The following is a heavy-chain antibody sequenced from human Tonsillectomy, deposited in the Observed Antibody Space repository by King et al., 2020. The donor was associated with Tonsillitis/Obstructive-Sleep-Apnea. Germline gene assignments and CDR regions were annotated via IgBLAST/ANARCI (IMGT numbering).Heavy chain of an antibody. CDR1: GGSISSGNW. CDR2: ISHSGST. V-gene: IGHV4-4*02. Sequence: QLQESGPGLVRPSGTLSLTCAVSGGSISSGNWWSWVRQPPGKGREWIGEISHSGSTYSNPSLKIRVTMSVDKSKNQFSLTLSSVTAADTAMYYCASYSKPYTFDYWGQGTLVTVSS. D-gene: IGHD3-16*01. J-gene: IGHJ4*02. CDR3: ASYSKPYTFDY.